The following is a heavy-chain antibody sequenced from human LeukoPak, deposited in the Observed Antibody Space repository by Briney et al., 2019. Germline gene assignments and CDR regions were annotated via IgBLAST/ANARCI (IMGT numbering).Heavy chain of an antibody. CDR1: GFTFSSCW. D-gene: IGHD3-10*01. J-gene: IGHJ3*02. CDR3: ARGRGAFDI. Sequence: GGSLRLSCAASGFTFSSCWMSWVRQAPGKGLEWVANIKEDGSEKYYVDSVKGRFTISRDNAKNSLYLQMNSLRAEDTAVYYCARGRGAFDIWGQGTMVTVSS. V-gene: IGHV3-7*01. CDR2: IKEDGSEK.